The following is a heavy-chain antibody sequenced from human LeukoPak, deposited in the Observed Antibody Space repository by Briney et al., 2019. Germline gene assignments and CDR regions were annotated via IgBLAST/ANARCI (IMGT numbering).Heavy chain of an antibody. Sequence: GGSLRLSCAASGFTFSSNWMSWVRQAPGKGLEWVANIKQDGSDKNYVDSVKGQFTISRDNAKNSLYLYMNSLRAEDTALYYCAREILGTHSAFDYWGRGTLVTVSS. CDR3: AREILGTHSAFDY. D-gene: IGHD3-3*01. CDR2: IKQDGSDK. V-gene: IGHV3-7*03. J-gene: IGHJ4*02. CDR1: GFTFSSNW.